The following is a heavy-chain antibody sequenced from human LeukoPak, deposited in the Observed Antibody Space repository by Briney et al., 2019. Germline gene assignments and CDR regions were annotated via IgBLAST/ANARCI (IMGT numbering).Heavy chain of an antibody. Sequence: GGSLRLSCAASGFTFSSYSMNWVRQAPGKGLEWVSYISSSSSTIYYADSVKGRFTISRDNSKNTLYLQMNSLRAEDTAVYYCAKNIPGFDFWSGYYDYWGQGTLVTVSS. CDR1: GFTFSSYS. CDR3: AKNIPGFDFWSGYYDY. CDR2: ISSSSSTI. D-gene: IGHD3-3*01. V-gene: IGHV3-48*01. J-gene: IGHJ4*02.